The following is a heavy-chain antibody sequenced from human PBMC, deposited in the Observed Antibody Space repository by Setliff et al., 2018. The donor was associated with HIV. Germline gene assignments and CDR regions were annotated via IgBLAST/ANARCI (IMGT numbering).Heavy chain of an antibody. Sequence: GASVKVSCKASGGTFSNYAISWVRQAPGQGLEWMGGIIPMFGTAHYAQQFQGRVTITADESTSTAYMELSRLRSDDTAVYYCARDVPTYCSGINCYDTMNQNWFDPWGQGTLVTVSS. CDR1: GGTFSNYA. J-gene: IGHJ5*02. V-gene: IGHV1-69*13. D-gene: IGHD2-2*01. CDR2: IIPMFGTA. CDR3: ARDVPTYCSGINCYDTMNQNWFDP.